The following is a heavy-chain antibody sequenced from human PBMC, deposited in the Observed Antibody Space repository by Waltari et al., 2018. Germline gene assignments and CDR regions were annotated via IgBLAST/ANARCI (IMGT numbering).Heavy chain of an antibody. CDR2: FNPDSGGT. CDR3: VRGSGGYSWFDP. J-gene: IGHJ5*02. CDR1: GYLFTAYY. D-gene: IGHD3-10*01. Sequence: QVQLVQSGAEVKKPGASVKVSCKAPGYLFTAYYIHWVRQAPARGFERVGRFNPDSGGTNYAQKFQGRVTMTTDTSITTAYMELSRLTSDDTALYYCVRGSGGYSWFDPWGQGTLLTVSS. V-gene: IGHV1-2*06.